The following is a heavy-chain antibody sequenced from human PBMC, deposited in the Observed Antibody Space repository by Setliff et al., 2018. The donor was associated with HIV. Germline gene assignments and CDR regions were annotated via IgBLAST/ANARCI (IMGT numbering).Heavy chain of an antibody. Sequence: SETLSLTCTVSGGYISGSSHYWGWIRQPPGKGLEWIGSISYSENIYYNPSLKSRVSISADTSKKQFSLKLSSVTAADTAVYYCARLRYYDILTGYAFDYWGQGTLVTVSS. CDR3: ARLRYYDILTGYAFDY. V-gene: IGHV4-39*01. CDR1: GGYISGSSHY. D-gene: IGHD3-9*01. J-gene: IGHJ4*02. CDR2: ISYSENI.